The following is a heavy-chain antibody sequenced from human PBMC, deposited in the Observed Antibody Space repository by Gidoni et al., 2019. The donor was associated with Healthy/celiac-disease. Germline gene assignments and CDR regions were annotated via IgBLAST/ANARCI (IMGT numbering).Heavy chain of an antibody. CDR2: IYYSGST. CDR3: AREVISSSGYFPIYFDY. D-gene: IGHD3-22*01. J-gene: IGHJ4*02. V-gene: IGHV4-31*03. Sequence: QVQLQESGPGLVKPSQTLSLTCPVSGGSISSGGYYWSWIRQHPGKGLEWIGYIYYSGSTYYNPSLKSRVTISVDTSKNQFSLKLSSVTAADTAVYYCAREVISSSGYFPIYFDYWGQGTLVTVSS. CDR1: GGSISSGGYY.